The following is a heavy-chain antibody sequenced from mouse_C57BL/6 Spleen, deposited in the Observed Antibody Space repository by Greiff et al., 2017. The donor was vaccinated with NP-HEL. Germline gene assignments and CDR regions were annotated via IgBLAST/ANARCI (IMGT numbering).Heavy chain of an antibody. CDR1: GFTFSSYG. J-gene: IGHJ1*03. CDR3: ARKGGNSWYFDV. D-gene: IGHD2-1*01. V-gene: IGHV5-6*01. CDR2: ISSGGSYT. Sequence: EVQRVESGGDLVKPGGSLKLSCAASGFTFSSYGMSWVRQTPDKRLEWVATISSGGSYTYYPDSVKGRFTISRDNAKNTLYLQMSSLKSEDTAMYYCARKGGNSWYFDVWGTGTTVTVSS.